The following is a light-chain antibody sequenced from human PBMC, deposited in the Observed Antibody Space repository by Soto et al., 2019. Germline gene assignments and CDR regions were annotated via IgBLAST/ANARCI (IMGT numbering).Light chain of an antibody. J-gene: IGKJ1*01. CDR3: QQCNAFWT. CDR1: QGIRND. CDR2: AAS. V-gene: IGKV1-6*01. Sequence: AVQMTQSPSSLSASVGDRVTITCRASQGIRNDLTWYQQKPGKAPKLLIYAASSLQSGVPSRFSGSGSGTEFTLTISSLQPDDFATYYCQQCNAFWTFGQGTKVDIK.